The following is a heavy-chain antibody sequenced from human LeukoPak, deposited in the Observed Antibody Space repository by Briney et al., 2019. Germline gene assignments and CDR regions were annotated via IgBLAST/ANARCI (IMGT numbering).Heavy chain of an antibody. Sequence: QPGGSLRLSCAASGFTFSSYSMNWVRQAPGKGLEWVSYISSSSSTIYYADSVKGRFTISRDNAKNSLYLQMNSLRAEDTAVYYCAGSNRGVRGADYYYYGMDVWGQGTTVTVSS. D-gene: IGHD3-10*01. V-gene: IGHV3-48*01. CDR2: ISSSSSTI. J-gene: IGHJ6*02. CDR1: GFTFSSYS. CDR3: AGSNRGVRGADYYYYGMDV.